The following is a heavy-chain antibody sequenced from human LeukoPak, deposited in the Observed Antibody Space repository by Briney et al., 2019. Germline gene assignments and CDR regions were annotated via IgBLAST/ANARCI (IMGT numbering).Heavy chain of an antibody. V-gene: IGHV3-53*01. CDR3: ARVAADSSGYYFGWFDP. J-gene: IGHJ5*02. CDR1: GFTFSSNY. D-gene: IGHD3-22*01. Sequence: GGSLRLSCAASGFTFSSNYMSWVRQAPGKGLEWVSVIYSGGSTYYADSVKGRFTISRDNAKNSLYLQMNSLRAEDTAVYYCARVAADSSGYYFGWFDPWGQGTLVTVSS. CDR2: IYSGGST.